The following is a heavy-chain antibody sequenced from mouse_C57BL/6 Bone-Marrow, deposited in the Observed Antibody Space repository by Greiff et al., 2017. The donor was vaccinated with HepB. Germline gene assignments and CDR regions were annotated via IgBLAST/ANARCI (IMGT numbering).Heavy chain of an antibody. J-gene: IGHJ1*03. CDR3: AREVYYGNLYWYFDV. CDR2: IYPGGGYT. CDR1: GYTFTNYW. D-gene: IGHD2-1*01. Sequence: QVQLQQSGAELVRPGTSVKMSCKASGYTFTNYWIGWAKQRPGHGLEWIGDIYPGGGYTNYNEKFKGKATLTADKSSSTAYMQFSSLTSEDSAIYYCAREVYYGNLYWYFDVWGTGTTVTVSS. V-gene: IGHV1-63*01.